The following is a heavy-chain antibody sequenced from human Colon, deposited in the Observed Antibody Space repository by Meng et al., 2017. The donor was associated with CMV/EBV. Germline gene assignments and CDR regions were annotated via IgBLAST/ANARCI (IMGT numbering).Heavy chain of an antibody. CDR1: GFSLTNKLNS. CDR2: IHGDDTE. CDR3: VHRYSSSSGEVS. J-gene: IGHJ5*02. D-gene: IGHD6-6*01. V-gene: IGHV2-5*02. Sequence: ITLKESGPTLVKPKQTLTLTCTFSGFSLTNKLNSLGWIRQSPGKALEWLALIHGDDTEQYSPSLQSRLSATRDTSKNQVVLTLTDMDPVDTATYYCVHRYSSSSGEVSWGQGTLVTVSS.